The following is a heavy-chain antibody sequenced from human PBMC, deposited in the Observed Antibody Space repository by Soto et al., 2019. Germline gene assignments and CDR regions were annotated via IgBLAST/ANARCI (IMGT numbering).Heavy chain of an antibody. J-gene: IGHJ5*02. CDR3: ARDLRYSSGWETSVYNWFDP. D-gene: IGHD6-19*01. CDR2: INAGNGNT. Sequence: ASVKVSCKASGYTFTSYYMHWVRQAPGQRLEWMGWINAGNGNTKYSQKFQGRVTITRDTSASTAYMELSSLRSEDTAVYYCARDLRYSSGWETSVYNWFDPWGQGTLVTVSS. CDR1: GYTFTSYY. V-gene: IGHV1-3*01.